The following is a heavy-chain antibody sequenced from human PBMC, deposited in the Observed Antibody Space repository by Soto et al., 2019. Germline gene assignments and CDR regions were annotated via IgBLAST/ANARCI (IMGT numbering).Heavy chain of an antibody. D-gene: IGHD3-22*01. V-gene: IGHV4-4*02. CDR3: ARAKQGYYDSSGYYIGLTFDY. J-gene: IGHJ4*02. Sequence: PSETLSLTCAVSGGSISSSNWWSWVRQPPGKGLEWIGEIYHSGSTNYNPSLKSRVTISVDTSKNQFSLKLSSVTAADTAVYYCARAKQGYYDSSGYYIGLTFDYWGQGTLVTVSS. CDR1: GGSISSSNW. CDR2: IYHSGST.